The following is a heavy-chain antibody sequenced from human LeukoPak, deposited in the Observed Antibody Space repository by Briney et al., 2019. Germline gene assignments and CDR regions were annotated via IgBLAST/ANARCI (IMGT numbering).Heavy chain of an antibody. V-gene: IGHV4-59*08. CDR3: ARRKRGSGGPFDS. J-gene: IGHJ4*01. CDR2: MDYSGSA. Sequence: SETLSLTCSVSGGSISDYYWSWIRLSPGTGLEWIGYMDYSGSAAYNPSLRGRVTISIDTSKKQFSLEVISVTAADTAVYFCARRKRGSGGPFDSWGHGTLVTVSS. D-gene: IGHD6-19*01. CDR1: GGSISDYY.